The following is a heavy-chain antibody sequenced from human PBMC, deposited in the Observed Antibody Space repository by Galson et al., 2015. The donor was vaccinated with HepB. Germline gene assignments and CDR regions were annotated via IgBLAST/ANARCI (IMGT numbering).Heavy chain of an antibody. CDR3: ARGRYSSSWYWFDP. CDR1: GFTFSSYG. V-gene: IGHV3-33*01. CDR2: IWYDGSNK. Sequence: SLRLSCAASGFTFSSYGMHWVRQAPGKGLEWVAVIWYDGSNKYYADSVKGRFTISRDNSKNTLYLQMNSLRAEDTAVYYCARGRYSSSWYWFDPWGQGTLVTVSS. J-gene: IGHJ5*02. D-gene: IGHD6-13*01.